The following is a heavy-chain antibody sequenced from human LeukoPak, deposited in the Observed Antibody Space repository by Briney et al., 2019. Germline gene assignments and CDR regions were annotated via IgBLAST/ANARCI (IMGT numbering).Heavy chain of an antibody. CDR2: IAGSSGYI. D-gene: IGHD2-21*02. J-gene: IGHJ4*01. CDR3: ARDRGAYCGGDCYLGFDY. Sequence: GGSLRLSCAASGFTFSGYTMNWVRQAPGKGLEWVSSIAGSSGYISYADSVKGRFTISRDNAKKSLYLQMTSLTAEDTAVYYCARDRGAYCGGDCYLGFDYWGRGTLVTVSS. V-gene: IGHV3-21*01. CDR1: GFTFSGYT.